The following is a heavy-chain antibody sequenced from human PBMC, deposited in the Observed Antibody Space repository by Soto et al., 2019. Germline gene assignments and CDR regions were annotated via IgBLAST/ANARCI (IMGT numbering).Heavy chain of an antibody. D-gene: IGHD2-21*02. CDR3: ARGAYCGGDCHYHFDY. V-gene: IGHV3-74*01. J-gene: IGHJ4*02. CDR1: GFRFSSSW. Sequence: GGSLRLSCAASGFRFSSSWMHWVRQAPGKGLLWVSRINSDGSSTTYADSVKGRFTISRDNAKNSLYLQMISLRAEDTAVYYCARGAYCGGDCHYHFDYWGQGTLVTVSS. CDR2: INSDGSST.